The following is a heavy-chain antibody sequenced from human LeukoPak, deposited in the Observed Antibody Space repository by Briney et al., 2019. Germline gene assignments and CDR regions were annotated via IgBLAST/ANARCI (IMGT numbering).Heavy chain of an antibody. CDR1: GYTFTSYG. CDR2: ISAYNGNT. J-gene: IGHJ2*01. V-gene: IGHV1-18*01. Sequence: GASVKVSCKASGYTFTSYGISWVRQAPGQGLEWMGWISAYNGNTNYAQKLQGRVTMTTDTSTSTAYMELGSLRSEDTAVYYCARSLGYSYGKDYWYFDLWGRGTLVTVSS. D-gene: IGHD5-18*01. CDR3: ARSLGYSYGKDYWYFDL.